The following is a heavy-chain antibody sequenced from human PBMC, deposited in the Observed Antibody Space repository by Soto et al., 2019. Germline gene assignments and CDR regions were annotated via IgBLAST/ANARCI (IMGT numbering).Heavy chain of an antibody. CDR1: GYTFTGYY. D-gene: IGHD3-22*01. CDR2: INPNSGGT. CDR3: ARAMYYYDSSGYSV. Sequence: QVQLVQSGAEVKKLGASVKVSCKASGYTFTGYYMHWVRQAPGQGLEWMGWINPNSGGTNYAQKFQGWVTMTRDTSISTAYMELSRLRSDDTAVYYCARAMYYYDSSGYSVWGQGTLVTVSS. V-gene: IGHV1-2*04. J-gene: IGHJ4*02.